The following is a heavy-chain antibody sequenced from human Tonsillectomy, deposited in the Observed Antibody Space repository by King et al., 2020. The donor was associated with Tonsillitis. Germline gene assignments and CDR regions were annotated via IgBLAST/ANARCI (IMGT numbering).Heavy chain of an antibody. V-gene: IGHV3-43*01. CDR1: GFTFDDYN. CDR3: AKDIWVSRAFDC. J-gene: IGHJ4*02. Sequence: VQLVESGGVVEQPGGSLRLSCAASGFTFDDYNMHWVSQAPGRGLEWGILISWDVISTYYADSVKGRCTISRDNSKNSVYLQMNSLRTADTALYYCAKDIWVSRAFDCWGQGTLVTVSS. D-gene: IGHD2-2*01. CDR2: ISWDVIST.